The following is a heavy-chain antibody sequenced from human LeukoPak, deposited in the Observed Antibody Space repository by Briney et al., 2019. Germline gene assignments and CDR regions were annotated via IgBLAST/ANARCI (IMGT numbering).Heavy chain of an antibody. Sequence: GGSLRLSCAASGFTFSSYSMNWVRQAPGKGLEWVSYISSSSSTIYYADSVKGRFTISRDNAKNSLYLQMNSLRAEDTAVYYCARASDILTGYYAFDYWGQGTLVTVSS. CDR3: ARASDILTGYYAFDY. D-gene: IGHD3-9*01. CDR2: ISSSSSTI. J-gene: IGHJ4*02. V-gene: IGHV3-48*04. CDR1: GFTFSSYS.